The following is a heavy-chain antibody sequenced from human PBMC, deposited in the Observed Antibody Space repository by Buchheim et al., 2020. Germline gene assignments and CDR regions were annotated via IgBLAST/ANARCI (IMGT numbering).Heavy chain of an antibody. J-gene: IGHJ1*01. D-gene: IGHD4-23*01. Sequence: QVQLQESGPGLVKPSETLSLTCTVSGGSIENYYWSWIRQPPGKGLEWIAYISDTGSTSYNPSLKSRISIFINTSKNQFSLALTSVTAADTAVYYCARGGRWELPTFHWGQ. V-gene: IGHV4-59*01. CDR3: ARGGRWELPTFH. CDR1: GGSIENYY. CDR2: ISDTGST.